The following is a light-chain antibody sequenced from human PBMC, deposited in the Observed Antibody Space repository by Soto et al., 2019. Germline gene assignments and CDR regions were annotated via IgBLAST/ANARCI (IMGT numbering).Light chain of an antibody. J-gene: IGKJ1*01. CDR3: QPYGRSPTT. V-gene: IGKV3-15*01. CDR2: EAS. CDR1: QSSRKN. Sequence: ELVLSQSPATLSVSPGERATLSCRASQSSRKNLAWYQQKPGQAPTLLIYEASTRATGVPARFSGSGSGTEFTLTISSLQSEDFAIYYCQPYGRSPTTFGQGTKVAIK.